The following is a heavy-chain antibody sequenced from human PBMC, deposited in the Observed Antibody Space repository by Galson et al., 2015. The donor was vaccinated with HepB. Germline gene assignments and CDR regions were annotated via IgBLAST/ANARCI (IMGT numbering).Heavy chain of an antibody. CDR2: ISSSSSYI. CDR1: GFTFSSYS. D-gene: IGHD3-16*01. Sequence: SLRLSCAASGFTFSSYSMNWVRQAPGKGLEWVSSISSSSSYIYYADSVKGRFTISRDNAKNSLYLQMNSLRAEDTAVYYCAREGGSRHNWFDPWGQGTLVTVSS. J-gene: IGHJ5*02. V-gene: IGHV3-21*01. CDR3: AREGGSRHNWFDP.